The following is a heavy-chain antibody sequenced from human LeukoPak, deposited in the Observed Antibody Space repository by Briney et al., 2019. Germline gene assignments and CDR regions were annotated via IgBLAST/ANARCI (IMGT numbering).Heavy chain of an antibody. CDR1: GFTVSSNY. V-gene: IGHV3-53*01. Sequence: GGSLRLSCAASGFTVSSNYMSWVRQAPGKGLEWVSIMYTSGSTYYADSVKGRFTISRDNSNNTLYLQMNRLRADDTAVYYCAKGDFDYWGQGTLVNVSS. J-gene: IGHJ4*02. CDR2: MYTSGST. CDR3: AKGDFDY.